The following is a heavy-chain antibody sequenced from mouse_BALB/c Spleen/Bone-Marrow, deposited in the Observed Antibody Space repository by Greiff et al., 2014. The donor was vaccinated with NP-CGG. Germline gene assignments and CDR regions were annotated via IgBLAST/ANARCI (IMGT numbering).Heavy chain of an antibody. CDR2: IDPANGNT. D-gene: IGHD1-1*01. V-gene: IGHV14-3*02. J-gene: IGHJ3*01. CDR1: GFNIKDTY. Sequence: VQLKQSGAELVKPGASVKLSCTASGFNIKDTYMHWVKQRPEQGLEWIGWIDPANGNTKYDPKFQGKATISADKSSNTAYLQLSSLTSEDTAVYYCSIYYDGNSGFAYWGQGTLVTVSA. CDR3: SIYYDGNSGFAY.